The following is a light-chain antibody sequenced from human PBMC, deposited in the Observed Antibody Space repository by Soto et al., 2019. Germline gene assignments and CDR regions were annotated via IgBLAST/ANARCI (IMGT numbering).Light chain of an antibody. V-gene: IGLV1-40*01. CDR1: SSNIGAGYD. Sequence: QAVVTQPPSVSGAPGQRVTISCTGSSSNIGAGYDVHWYQQLPGTAPKLLIYGNSNRPSGVPDRFSGSKSGTSASLAITGLQAEDEADYYCQSYDSSLSAPGWVFGGGTKLTVL. J-gene: IGLJ3*02. CDR2: GNS. CDR3: QSYDSSLSAPGWV.